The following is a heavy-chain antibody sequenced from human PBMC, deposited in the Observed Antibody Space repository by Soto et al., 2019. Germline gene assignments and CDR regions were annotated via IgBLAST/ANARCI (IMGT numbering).Heavy chain of an antibody. J-gene: IGHJ4*02. D-gene: IGHD3-22*01. V-gene: IGHV4-59*01. CDR2: IYYSGST. Sequence: PSETLSLTCTVAGGSSSSYYWSWIRQPPGKGLEWIGYIYYSGSTNYNPSLKSRVTISVDTSKNQFSLKLSSVTAADTAVYYCATHNFNYDSSGLFDYWGQGTLVTVSS. CDR3: ATHNFNYDSSGLFDY. CDR1: GGSSSSYY.